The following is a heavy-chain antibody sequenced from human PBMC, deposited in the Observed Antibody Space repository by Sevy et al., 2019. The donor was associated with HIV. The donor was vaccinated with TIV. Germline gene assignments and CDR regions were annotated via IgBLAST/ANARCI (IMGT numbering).Heavy chain of an antibody. Sequence: GSLRLSCAASGFTFSNYFMNWVRQAPGKGLEWVSSISSGSSYIFYEDSLKGRFTISRDNAKNSLYLHMNSLRAEDTAVYYCARGDYYGSLYYFDYWGPGTLVTVSS. D-gene: IGHD3-10*01. V-gene: IGHV3-21*01. CDR3: ARGDYYGSLYYFDY. J-gene: IGHJ4*02. CDR1: GFTFSNYF. CDR2: ISSGSSYI.